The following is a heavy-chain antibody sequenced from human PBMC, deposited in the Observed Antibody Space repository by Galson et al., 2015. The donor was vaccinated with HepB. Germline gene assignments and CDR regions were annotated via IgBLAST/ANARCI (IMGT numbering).Heavy chain of an antibody. CDR3: AHIKGYCSGGSCKYYYYYYGMDV. D-gene: IGHD2-15*01. J-gene: IGHJ6*02. CDR2: IIPILGIA. V-gene: IGHV1-69*02. Sequence: SVKVSCKASGGTFSSYTISWVRQAPGQGLEWMGRIIPILGIANYAQKFQGRVTITADKSTSTAYMELSSLRSEDTAVYYCAHIKGYCSGGSCKYYYYYYGMDVWGRGTTVTVSS. CDR1: GGTFSSYT.